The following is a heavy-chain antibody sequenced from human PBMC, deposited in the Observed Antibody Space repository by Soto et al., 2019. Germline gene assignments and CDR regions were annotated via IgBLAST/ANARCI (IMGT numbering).Heavy chain of an antibody. CDR1: GFTFSTYA. J-gene: IGHJ4*02. CDR2: ISGSGADT. V-gene: IGHV3-23*01. D-gene: IGHD5-18*01. CDR3: AKDSGGGGYSYGRCHS. Sequence: EVQLLESGGGLVQPGGSLRLSCAASGFTFSTYAMTWVRKAPGKGLEWVSGISGSGADTYSIDSVKGRLTISRDNSKNTLYLQMNSLRAEDTAVYYCAKDSGGGGYSYGRCHSWGQGTLVTVSS.